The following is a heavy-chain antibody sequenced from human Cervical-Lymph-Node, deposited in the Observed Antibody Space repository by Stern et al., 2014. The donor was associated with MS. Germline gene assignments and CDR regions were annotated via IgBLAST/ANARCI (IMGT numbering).Heavy chain of an antibody. Sequence: MQLVESGGGVVQPGRSLRLSCAASGFTFRTYGMHWVRQAPGKGLEWVAVIWSDGSHKNYADSVKGRFHVSRDNSNNTLYLQVNSLRVEDTAVYYCARYSHRRHYIDSDFFDYWGQGTLVTVSS. CDR2: IWSDGSHK. CDR3: ARYSHRRHYIDSDFFDY. CDR1: GFTFRTYG. J-gene: IGHJ4*02. D-gene: IGHD3-16*02. V-gene: IGHV3-33*01.